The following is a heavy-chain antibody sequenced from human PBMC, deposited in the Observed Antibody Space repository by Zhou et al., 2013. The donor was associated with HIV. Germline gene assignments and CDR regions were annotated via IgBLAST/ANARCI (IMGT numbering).Heavy chain of an antibody. CDR2: ISSYTGDT. D-gene: IGHD3-22*01. J-gene: IGHJ4*02. CDR1: GYTFTNYG. CDR3: AREYYYDSIGYYYEDL. V-gene: IGHV1-18*01. Sequence: QVQLVQSGAEMKKPGASVKVSCKTSGYTFTNYGISWVRQAPGQGLEWLGSISSYTGDTNYAQRLQGRVTMTTDTSTSTAYMELRTLRSDDTAVYYCAREYYYDSIGYYYEDLWGQGTLVTVSS.